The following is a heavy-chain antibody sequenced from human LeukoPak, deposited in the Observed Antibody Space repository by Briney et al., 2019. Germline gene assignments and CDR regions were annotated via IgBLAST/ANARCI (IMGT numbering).Heavy chain of an antibody. V-gene: IGHV4-61*02. Sequence: SETLSLTCTVSGGSISSGSYYWSWIRQPAGKGLEWIGRIYTSGSTNYNPSLKRRVTISVDTSKNQYSLKLSSVTAAYTAVYYCARDRPPNPADYWGQGTLVTVSS. CDR2: IYTSGST. J-gene: IGHJ4*02. CDR3: ARDRPPNPADY. CDR1: GGSISSGSYY.